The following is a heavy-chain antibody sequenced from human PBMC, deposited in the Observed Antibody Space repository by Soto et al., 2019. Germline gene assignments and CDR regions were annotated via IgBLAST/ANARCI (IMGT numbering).Heavy chain of an antibody. V-gene: IGHV5-51*01. D-gene: IGHD3-16*01. CDR2: INPADSDI. J-gene: IGHJ4*02. Sequence: PGEPMKISCKGSGYSFTSNWIGWVSQMPGKGLEWMGIINPADSDIKYSPSFQGQVTISADKSIGTAYLQWSSLKASDTAMYYCARHQRDDASRKIDCWGQGTLVTVSS. CDR3: ARHQRDDASRKIDC. CDR1: GYSFTSNW.